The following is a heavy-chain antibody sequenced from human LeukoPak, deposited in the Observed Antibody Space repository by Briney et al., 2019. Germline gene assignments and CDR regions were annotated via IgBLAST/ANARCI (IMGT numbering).Heavy chain of an antibody. Sequence: ASVKVSCKASGYTFTSYYMHWVRQAPGQGLEWMGIINPSGGSTSYAQKFQGRVTMTTDTSTSTAYMELRSLRSDDTAVYYCARQLRWDQYYFDYWGQGTLVTVSS. J-gene: IGHJ4*02. CDR2: INPSGGST. CDR1: GYTFTSYY. CDR3: ARQLRWDQYYFDY. D-gene: IGHD4-23*01. V-gene: IGHV1-46*01.